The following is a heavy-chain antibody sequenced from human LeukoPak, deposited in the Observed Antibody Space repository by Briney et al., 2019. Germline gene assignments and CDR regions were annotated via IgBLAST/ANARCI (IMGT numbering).Heavy chain of an antibody. CDR2: ILYDGSNQ. CDR3: AKDRGRPRVATTLYYFDY. CDR1: GFTFSGYG. Sequence: GRSLRLSCAASGFTFSGYGMHWVRQAPGKGLEWVAVILYDGSNQYYGDSVKGRFTISRDNSKNTLYLQMNSLRAEDTAVYYCAKDRGRPRVATTLYYFDYWGQGTLVTVSS. V-gene: IGHV3-33*06. D-gene: IGHD5-12*01. J-gene: IGHJ4*02.